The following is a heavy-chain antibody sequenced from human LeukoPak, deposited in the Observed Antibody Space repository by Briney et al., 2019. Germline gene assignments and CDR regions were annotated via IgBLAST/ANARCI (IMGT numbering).Heavy chain of an antibody. CDR2: SYSAGAT. CDR1: GFTVSSNL. J-gene: IGHJ4*02. V-gene: IGHV3-53*01. Sequence: GGSLRLSCAASGFTVSSNLMAWDRQSPGRGLEWLSSSYSAGATYYADSVKGRFTISRDHSNNSVSLQMTNLRVEDTAIYYCARGASRISWPGIDYWGQGTLVTVSS. D-gene: IGHD3-3*02. CDR3: ARGASRISWPGIDY.